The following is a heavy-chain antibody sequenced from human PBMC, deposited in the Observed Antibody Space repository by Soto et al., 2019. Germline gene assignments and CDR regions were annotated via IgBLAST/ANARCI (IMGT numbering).Heavy chain of an antibody. CDR2: IYYSGST. CDR3: ARVLEGYGDYFDY. Sequence: PSETLSLTCTVSGGSISSDYWSWIRQPPGKGLEWIGYIYYSGSTNYNPSLKSRVTISVDTSKNQFSLKLSSVTAADTAVYYCARVLEGYGDYFDYWGQGTLVTVSS. J-gene: IGHJ4*02. D-gene: IGHD4-17*01. CDR1: GGSISSDY. V-gene: IGHV4-59*01.